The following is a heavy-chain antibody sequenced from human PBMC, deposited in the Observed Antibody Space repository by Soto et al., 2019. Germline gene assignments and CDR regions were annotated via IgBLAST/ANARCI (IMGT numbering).Heavy chain of an antibody. Sequence: QVHLEQWGAGLLNPSETLSLTCAVYGGSRIVYYWSWVRQSPGKGLEWIGEINHSGTTNYNPSLKTRVTISADTSKHQFSLRLSSVTAADSAVYYCASYHYLDLWTGSRHYMDVWGRGTTGTVSS. J-gene: IGHJ6*03. D-gene: IGHD3-9*01. CDR2: INHSGTT. CDR1: GGSRIVYY. CDR3: ASYHYLDLWTGSRHYMDV. V-gene: IGHV4-34*01.